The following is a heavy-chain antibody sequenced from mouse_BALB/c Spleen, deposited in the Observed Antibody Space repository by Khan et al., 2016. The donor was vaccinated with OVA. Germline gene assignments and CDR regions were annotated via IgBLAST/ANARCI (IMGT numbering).Heavy chain of an antibody. CDR2: INPGSGDT. D-gene: IGHD2-5*01. CDR3: ARGDYSSLAY. V-gene: IGHV1-54*01. CDR1: GYSFTDYL. Sequence: QVQLQQSGAELVRPGTSVKVSCKASGYSFTDYLIDWVKQRPGQGLEWIGVINPGSGDTHYNEKFTGKAKLTADKSSSTAYMQLSSLTSDASAIYFCARGDYSSLAYWGQGTLVTVST. J-gene: IGHJ3*01.